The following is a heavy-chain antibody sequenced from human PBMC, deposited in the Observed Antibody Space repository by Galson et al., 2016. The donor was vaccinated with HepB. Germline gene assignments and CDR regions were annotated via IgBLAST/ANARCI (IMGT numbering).Heavy chain of an antibody. J-gene: IGHJ3*01. CDR2: ISTTISYV. CDR1: GFTFSTYT. Sequence: SLRLSCAASGFTFSTYTMNWVRQAPGKGLEWVSLISTTISYVFYADSVKGRFTISRDNAKNSLCLQMNGLRAEDTAVYYCAREVFGGSGNAMDVWGQGTLVTVSS. V-gene: IGHV3-21*01. CDR3: AREVFGGSGNAMDV. D-gene: IGHD3-10*02.